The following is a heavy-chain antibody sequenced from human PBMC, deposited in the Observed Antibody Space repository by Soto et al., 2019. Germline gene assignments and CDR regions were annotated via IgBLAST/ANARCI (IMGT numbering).Heavy chain of an antibody. Sequence: QVQLQESGPGLVKPSETLSLTCTVSGGSVSSGSYYWSWIRQPPGKGLEWIGYIYYSGSTNYNPSLQGRVTTSVDRSKNRCSLKLSSVAAADTAVYYCARDTVRDSGYGGQSGWYVSGFDYWGQGTLVPVSS. CDR3: ARDTVRDSGYGGQSGWYVSGFDY. CDR1: GGSVSSGSYY. V-gene: IGHV4-61*01. CDR2: IYYSGST. D-gene: IGHD5-12*01. J-gene: IGHJ4*01.